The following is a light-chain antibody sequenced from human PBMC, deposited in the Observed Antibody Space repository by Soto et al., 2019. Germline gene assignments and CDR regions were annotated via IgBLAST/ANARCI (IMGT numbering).Light chain of an antibody. CDR3: QKYKTASIT. J-gene: IGKJ4*01. CDR2: AAS. V-gene: IGKV1-27*01. Sequence: DIQVTQSPSSLSASLGDRVTITCRANQAIGVYLAWFQQQPGKVPKLLIYAASALHSGVPSRISGTGSGTGFTLTIGSRKPEHLETFHGQKYKTASITFGGAIKV. CDR1: QAIGVY.